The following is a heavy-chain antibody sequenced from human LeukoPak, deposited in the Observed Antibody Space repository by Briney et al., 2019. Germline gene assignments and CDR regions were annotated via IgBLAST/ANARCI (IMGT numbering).Heavy chain of an antibody. Sequence: SETLSLTCTVSGGSISSYYWSWIRQPPGKGLEWIGYIYYSGSTNYNPSLKSRVTISVDTSKNQSSLKLSSVTAADTAVYYCARLLWGTVTTGFDYWGQGTLVTVSS. J-gene: IGHJ4*02. D-gene: IGHD4-17*01. CDR2: IYYSGST. CDR3: ARLLWGTVTTGFDY. V-gene: IGHV4-59*08. CDR1: GGSISSYY.